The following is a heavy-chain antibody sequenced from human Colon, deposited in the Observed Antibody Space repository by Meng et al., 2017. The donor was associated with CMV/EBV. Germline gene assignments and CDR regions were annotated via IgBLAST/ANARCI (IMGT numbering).Heavy chain of an antibody. V-gene: IGHV3-74*01. J-gene: IGHJ6*02. CDR2: TNGDGTRP. CDR1: GFTFNLYW. CDR3: AKVASRETYYDILTGPNYGMDV. Sequence: GGSLRLSCAASGFTFNLYWMHWVRQAPGKGLEWVSRTNGDGTRPSYAASVKGRFAVSRDNAKNTLYLQMNSLRAEDTAVYYCAKVASRETYYDILTGPNYGMDVWGQGTTVTVSS. D-gene: IGHD3-9*01.